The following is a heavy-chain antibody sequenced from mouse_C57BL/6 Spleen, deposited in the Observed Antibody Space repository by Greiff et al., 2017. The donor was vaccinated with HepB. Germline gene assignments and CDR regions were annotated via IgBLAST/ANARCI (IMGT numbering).Heavy chain of an antibody. CDR2: INPSTGGT. J-gene: IGHJ3*01. Sequence: EVQLQQSGPELVKPGASVKISCKASGYSFTGYYMNWVKQSPEKSLEWIGEINPSTGGTTYNQKFKAKATLTVDKSSSTAYMQLKSLTSEDSAVYYCARRETQLGRGRGFAYWGQGTLVTVSA. CDR1: GYSFTGYY. V-gene: IGHV1-42*01. D-gene: IGHD4-1*02. CDR3: ARRETQLGRGRGFAY.